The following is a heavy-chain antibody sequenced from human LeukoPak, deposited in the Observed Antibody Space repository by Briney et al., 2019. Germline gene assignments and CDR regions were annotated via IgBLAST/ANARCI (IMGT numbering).Heavy chain of an antibody. CDR2: ISGSGGST. CDR1: GFTFSSYA. J-gene: IGHJ4*02. V-gene: IGHV3-23*01. CDR3: AQEGTISRNYYFDY. Sequence: GGSLRLSCAASGFTFSSYAMNWVRQAPGKGLEWVSGISGSGGSTHYTDSVRGRFTISRDNTKSTLYLQMTSLRAEDTAVYYFAQEGTISRNYYFDYWGQGTLVTVSS. D-gene: IGHD1-7*01.